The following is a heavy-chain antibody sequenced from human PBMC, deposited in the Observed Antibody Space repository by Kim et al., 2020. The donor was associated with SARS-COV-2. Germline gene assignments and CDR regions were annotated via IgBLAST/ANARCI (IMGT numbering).Heavy chain of an antibody. CDR3: ARDLGAD. J-gene: IGHJ4*02. D-gene: IGHD3-16*01. CDR2: SGGST. V-gene: IGHV1-46*01. Sequence: SGGSTSYAQKFQGRVTMTRDTSTSTVYMELSSLRSEDTAVYYCARDLGADRGQGTLVTVSS.